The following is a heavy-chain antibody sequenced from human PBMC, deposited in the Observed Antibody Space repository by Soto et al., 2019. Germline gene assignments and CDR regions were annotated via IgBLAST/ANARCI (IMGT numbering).Heavy chain of an antibody. Sequence: ASVKVSCKASGYTFTSYDINWVRQATGQGLEWMGWMNPNSGNTGYAQKFQGRVTMTRNTSISTAYMELSSLRSEDTAVYYCARGHKDIVVVVAADAFNIWGQGTMVTVSS. CDR1: GYTFTSYD. CDR2: MNPNSGNT. D-gene: IGHD2-15*01. J-gene: IGHJ3*02. V-gene: IGHV1-8*01. CDR3: ARGHKDIVVVVAADAFNI.